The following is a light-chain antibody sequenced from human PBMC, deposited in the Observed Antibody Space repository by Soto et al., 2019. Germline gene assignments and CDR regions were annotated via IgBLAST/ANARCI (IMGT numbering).Light chain of an antibody. Sequence: IVLTHSLVTLSLSQKERATLSFRASQSVSSNLAWYQQKPGQAPRLLIYGASTRATGIPARFSGSGSGTDFTLTITSLQSEEFGVYFCQQYKDRTTRFGQGTKVDIK. V-gene: IGKV3-15*01. CDR1: QSVSSN. J-gene: IGKJ1*01. CDR2: GAS. CDR3: QQYKDRTTR.